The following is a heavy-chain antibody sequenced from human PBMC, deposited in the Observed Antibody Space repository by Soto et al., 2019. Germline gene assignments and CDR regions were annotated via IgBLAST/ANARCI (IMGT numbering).Heavy chain of an antibody. CDR2: IDREGRDT. V-gene: IGHV3-74*01. CDR1: GFTFSSYW. D-gene: IGHD4-17*01. CDR3: ARATTTVTTRPTLGY. Sequence: EVQLVESGGGLIQPGGSLRLSCAASGFTFSSYWMDWVRQTPGKGLVWVSRIDREGRDTAYADSVKGRFTITRDTAKNPAYRQRNSLTAEDTAVYYCARATTTVTTRPTLGYWGQGTLVTVSS. J-gene: IGHJ4*02.